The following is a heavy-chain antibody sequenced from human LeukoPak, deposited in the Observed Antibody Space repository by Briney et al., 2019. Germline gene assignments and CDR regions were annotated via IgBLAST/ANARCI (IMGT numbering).Heavy chain of an antibody. V-gene: IGHV3-20*04. CDR2: INWNGGRT. D-gene: IGHD3-22*01. Sequence: GGSLRLSCAASGFTFNDYGMSWVRQAPGKGLEWVSGINWNGGRTGYADSMKGRFIISRDNAKNSLYLHVNSLRDEDTASYYCARNFGGGDSSGPYYWGQGTLVTVSS. J-gene: IGHJ4*02. CDR3: ARNFGGGDSSGPYY. CDR1: GFTFNDYG.